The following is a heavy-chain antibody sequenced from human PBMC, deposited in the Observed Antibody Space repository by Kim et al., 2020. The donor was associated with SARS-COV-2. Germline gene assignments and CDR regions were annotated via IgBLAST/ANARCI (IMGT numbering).Heavy chain of an antibody. D-gene: IGHD5-18*01. CDR3: ARALWLRRYFDY. J-gene: IGHJ4*02. V-gene: IGHV1-8*01. Sequence: GYAQKFQGRVTMTRNTSISTAYMELSSLRSEDTAVYYCARALWLRRYFDYWGQGTLVTVSS.